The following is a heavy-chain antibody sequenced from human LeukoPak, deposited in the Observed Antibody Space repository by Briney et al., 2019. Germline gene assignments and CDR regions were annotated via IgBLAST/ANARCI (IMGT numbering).Heavy chain of an antibody. CDR3: ATETIGRHYDY. CDR2: IGPTGTDR. J-gene: IGHJ4*02. D-gene: IGHD1-14*01. Sequence: PGGSLRLSCAASGFTFSSCGFNWVRQAPGKGLEWVSSIGPTGTDRYYADSVRGRFTISRDNAKNSMYLQMDSLRDEDTAVYYCATETIGRHYDYWGQGTRLLVSS. CDR1: GFTFSSCG. V-gene: IGHV3-21*01.